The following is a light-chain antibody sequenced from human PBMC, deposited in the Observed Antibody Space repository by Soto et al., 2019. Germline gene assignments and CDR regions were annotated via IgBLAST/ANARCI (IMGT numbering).Light chain of an antibody. CDR3: CSYAGSYTFVV. J-gene: IGLJ3*02. CDR1: SSDVGSYNL. CDR2: EGS. V-gene: IGLV2-23*03. Sequence: QSVLTQPASVSGSPGQSITISCTGTSSDVGSYNLVSWYQQHPGKAPKLMIYEGSKRPSGVSNRFSGSKSGNTASLTISGLQAEDDADYYCCSYAGSYTFVVFGGGTQLTVL.